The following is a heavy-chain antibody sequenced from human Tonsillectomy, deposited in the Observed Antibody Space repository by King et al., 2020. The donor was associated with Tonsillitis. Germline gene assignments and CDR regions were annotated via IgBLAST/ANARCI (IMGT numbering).Heavy chain of an antibody. D-gene: IGHD3-22*01. CDR3: ARDGKHYYDSSGHFDY. V-gene: IGHV3-48*01. J-gene: IGHJ4*02. CDR2: ISSSSSTI. Sequence: VQLVESGGGLVQPGGSLRLSCAASGFTFSSYSMNWVRQAPGKGLEWVSYISSSSSTIYYADSVKGRFTISRDNAKNSLYLQMNSLRAEDTAVYYCARDGKHYYDSSGHFDYWGQGPLVTVSS. CDR1: GFTFSSYS.